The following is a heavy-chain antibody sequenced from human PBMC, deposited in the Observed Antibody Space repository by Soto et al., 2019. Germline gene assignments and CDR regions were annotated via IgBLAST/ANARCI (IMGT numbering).Heavy chain of an antibody. V-gene: IGHV3-30*18. J-gene: IGHJ4*02. CDR3: AKVRGSDVDY. CDR1: GFTFSSYG. CDR2: ISYDGSNK. D-gene: IGHD1-26*01. Sequence: GGSLRLSCAASGFTFSSYGMHWVRQAPGKGLEWVAVISYDGSNKYYADSVKGRFTISRDNSKNTLYLQMNSLRAEDTAVYYCAKVRGSDVDYWGQGTLVTVSS.